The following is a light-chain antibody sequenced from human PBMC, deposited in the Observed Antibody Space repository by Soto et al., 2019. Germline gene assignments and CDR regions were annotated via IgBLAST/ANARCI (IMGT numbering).Light chain of an antibody. Sequence: QSVLTQPPSVSVAPGQRVTISCTGSSANIGAGYDVHWYQQLPGPAPKLLIYGTSNQPSWVPDRFSGSKSGTSASLAITGLQAEDEADYYCQSYDSGLSVVFGGGTKLTVL. V-gene: IGLV1-40*01. CDR2: GTS. J-gene: IGLJ2*01. CDR3: QSYDSGLSVV. CDR1: SANIGAGYD.